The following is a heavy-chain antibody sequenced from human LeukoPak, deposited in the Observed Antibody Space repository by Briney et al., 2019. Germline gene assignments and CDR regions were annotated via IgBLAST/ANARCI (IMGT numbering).Heavy chain of an antibody. J-gene: IGHJ4*02. CDR2: IRYDGSNK. CDR1: GFTFSSYG. Sequence: GGSLRLSCAASGFTFSSYGMHWVRQAPGKGLEWVAFIRYDGSNKYYADSVKGRFTISRDNSKNTLYLQMNSLRAEDTAVYYCAKRWSTTVTTGYWGQGTLVTVSS. D-gene: IGHD4-17*01. CDR3: AKRWSTTVTTGY. V-gene: IGHV3-30*02.